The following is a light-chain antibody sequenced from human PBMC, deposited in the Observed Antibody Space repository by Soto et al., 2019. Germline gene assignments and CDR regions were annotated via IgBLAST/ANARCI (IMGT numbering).Light chain of an antibody. CDR2: KGT. V-gene: IGLV2-23*01. CDR3: CSSAPESTYV. Sequence: QSALARPASVSGSPGQSITISCTGTSSDVGAYDSVSWYHQHPHKAPQVIIYKGTRRPSGVSNRFSGSTSGNAASLTISGLQADDEADYFCCSSAPESTYVFGTGTKVTVL. CDR1: SSDVGAYDS. J-gene: IGLJ1*01.